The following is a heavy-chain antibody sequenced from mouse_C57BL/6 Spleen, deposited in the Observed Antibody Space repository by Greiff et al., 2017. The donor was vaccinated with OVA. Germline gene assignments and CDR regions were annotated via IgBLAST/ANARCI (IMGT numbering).Heavy chain of an antibody. Sequence: EVMLVESGGGLVKPGGSLKLSCAASGFTFSDYGMYWVRQAPEQGLEWVAYISSGSSTIYYADTVKGRFTISRDNAKNTLFLQMTSLRSEDTAMYYCARPDYGSIFHYYFDYWGQGTTLTVSS. D-gene: IGHD1-1*01. CDR2: ISSGSSTI. J-gene: IGHJ2*01. V-gene: IGHV5-17*01. CDR3: ARPDYGSIFHYYFDY. CDR1: GFTFSDYG.